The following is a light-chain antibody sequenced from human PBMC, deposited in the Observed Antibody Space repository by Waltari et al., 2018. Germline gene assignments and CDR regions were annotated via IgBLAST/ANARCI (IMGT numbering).Light chain of an antibody. CDR1: NIEGAS. J-gene: IGLJ1*01. CDR2: DDD. V-gene: IGLV3-21*01. Sequence: SYVLSQPPSVSVAPGKPATITCGGKNIEGASVHWYQQRAGKAPLLVIYDDDDRPPGIPERFSGSSSGDTATLTIKWVGAGDEADYFCQVWILRDGHYVFGPGTKVTVL. CDR3: QVWILRDGHYV.